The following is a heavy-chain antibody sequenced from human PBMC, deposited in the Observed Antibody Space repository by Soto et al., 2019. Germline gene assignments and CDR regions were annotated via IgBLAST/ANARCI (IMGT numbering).Heavy chain of an antibody. V-gene: IGHV1-69*12. CDR2: IIPMFGTA. Sequence: QVQLVQSGAGVKKPESSVKVSCKAPGGTFSTYAISWVRQAPGQGLEWMGGIIPMFGTAHYAQRFQDRVTITEDESTNTVYMELSSLTAEDTAVYFCASGIQLWLRRINNGYSGWGQGTLVTVSS. J-gene: IGHJ4*02. CDR1: GGTFSTYA. D-gene: IGHD5-18*01. CDR3: ASGIQLWLRRINNGYSG.